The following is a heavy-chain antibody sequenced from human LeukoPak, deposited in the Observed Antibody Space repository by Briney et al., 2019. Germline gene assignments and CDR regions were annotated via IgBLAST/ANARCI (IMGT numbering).Heavy chain of an antibody. CDR3: AKDNGDYVVFDY. Sequence: GGSLRLPCAASGFTFTSYALSWVRQAPGKGLEWVSAISGSGDSTFYADSVKGRFTISRDNSKHTLYLQMNSLRAEDTAVYYCAKDNGDYVVFDYWGQGTLVTVSA. D-gene: IGHD4-17*01. CDR1: GFTFTSYA. CDR2: ISGSGDST. V-gene: IGHV3-23*01. J-gene: IGHJ4*02.